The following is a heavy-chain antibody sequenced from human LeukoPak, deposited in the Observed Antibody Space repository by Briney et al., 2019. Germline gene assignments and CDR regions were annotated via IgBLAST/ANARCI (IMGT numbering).Heavy chain of an antibody. CDR3: AKSAARTYQNWFDP. Sequence: GGSLRLSCAASGFTFSSFGMSWVRQAPGKGLERVSAISSTGGTAYYADSVKGRFTISRDNSKNTLYLQMNSLRAEDTAVYYCAKSAARTYQNWFDPWGQGTLVTVSS. D-gene: IGHD5-18*01. J-gene: IGHJ5*02. CDR1: GFTFSSFG. V-gene: IGHV3-23*01. CDR2: ISSTGGTA.